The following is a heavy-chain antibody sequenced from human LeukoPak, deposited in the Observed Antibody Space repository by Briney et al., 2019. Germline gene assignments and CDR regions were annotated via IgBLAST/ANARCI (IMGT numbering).Heavy chain of an antibody. Sequence: GASVKVSCKASGDTFTSYGFSWVRQAPGQGLEWMGWISTYNGNTNYAQKLQGRVTLTTDTSTYTAYMELRSLRSDDTAVYYCARNYYDGRGYPKFDYWGREPWSPSPQ. V-gene: IGHV1-18*01. J-gene: IGHJ4*02. CDR3: ARNYYDGRGYPKFDY. CDR2: ISTYNGNT. D-gene: IGHD3-22*01. CDR1: GDTFTSYG.